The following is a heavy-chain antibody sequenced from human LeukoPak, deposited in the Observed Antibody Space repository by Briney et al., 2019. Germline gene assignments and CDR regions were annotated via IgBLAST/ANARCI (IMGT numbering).Heavy chain of an antibody. J-gene: IGHJ4*02. CDR1: GFTFSSYG. CDR2: IWYDGSNK. D-gene: IGHD5-24*01. V-gene: IGHV3-33*01. Sequence: QSGGSLRLSCAASGFTFSSYGMHWVRQAPGKGLEWVAVIWYDGSNKYYADSVKGRFTISRDNSKNTLYLQMNSLRAEDTAVYYCARDGYNWRGSDYWGQGTLVTVSS. CDR3: ARDGYNWRGSDY.